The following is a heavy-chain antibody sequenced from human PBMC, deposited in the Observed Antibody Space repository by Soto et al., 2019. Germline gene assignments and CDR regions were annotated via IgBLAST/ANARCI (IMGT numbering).Heavy chain of an antibody. Sequence: QVQLVESGGGVVQPGRSLRLSCAASGFIFSTYGMHWVRQAPGKGLEWVAMIWLDGSNKYYADSVRGRFTISRDNSKDTLYLEMDSLSVDDTAMYYCAIEKLKGGVFDSWGHGTLVSVSS. CDR3: AIEKLKGGVFDS. V-gene: IGHV3-33*01. CDR1: GFIFSTYG. D-gene: IGHD1-26*01. CDR2: IWLDGSNK. J-gene: IGHJ4*01.